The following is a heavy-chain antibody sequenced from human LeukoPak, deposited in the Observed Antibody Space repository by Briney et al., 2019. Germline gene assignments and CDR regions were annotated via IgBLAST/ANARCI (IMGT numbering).Heavy chain of an antibody. D-gene: IGHD5-12*01. V-gene: IGHV1-2*02. Sequence: GASVKVSCKASGYTFTGYYMHWVRQAPGQGLEWMGWINPNSGGTNYAQKFQGRVTMTRDTSISTAYMELSRLRSDDTAVYYCAREHYSGYDYSWFDPWGQGTLVTVSS. J-gene: IGHJ5*02. CDR3: AREHYSGYDYSWFDP. CDR1: GYTFTGYY. CDR2: INPNSGGT.